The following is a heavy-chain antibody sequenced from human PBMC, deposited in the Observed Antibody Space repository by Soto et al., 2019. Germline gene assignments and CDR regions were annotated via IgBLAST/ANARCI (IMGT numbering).Heavy chain of an antibody. D-gene: IGHD3-10*01. J-gene: IGHJ4*02. CDR1: GGSISSDY. CDR3: ASGVLRGVISN. Sequence: SETLSLTCTVSGGSISSDYWSWIRQPPGKGLEWIGYIYYSGSTNYNPSLKSRVTISVDTSKNQFSLKLSSVTAADTSVYYCASGVLRGVISNWGQGTLVTVSS. V-gene: IGHV4-59*01. CDR2: IYYSGST.